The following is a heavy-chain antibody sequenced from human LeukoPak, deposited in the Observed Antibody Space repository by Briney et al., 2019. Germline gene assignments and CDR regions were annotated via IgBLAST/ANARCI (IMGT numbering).Heavy chain of an antibody. CDR2: IYYSGST. J-gene: IGHJ4*02. CDR1: GGSISSYY. Sequence: SGTLSLTCTVSGGSISSYYWSWIRQPPGKGLEWIGYIYYSGSTNYNPSLKSRVTISVDTSKNQFSLKLSSVTAADTAVYYCARDRAKGAYFDYWGQGTLVTVSS. CDR3: ARDRAKGAYFDY. V-gene: IGHV4-59*12.